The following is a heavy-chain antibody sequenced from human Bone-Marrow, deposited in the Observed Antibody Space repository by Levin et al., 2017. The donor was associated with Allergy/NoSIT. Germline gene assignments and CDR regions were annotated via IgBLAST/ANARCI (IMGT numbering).Heavy chain of an antibody. Sequence: GGSLRLSCAASGLPFSSSALNWVRQAPGKGPEWLSSISASSSFIEYADSVKGRFTISRDNAGNSLYLQMNSLRAEDTGVYYCASGGVTSIFFDHWGQGVQVTVSS. V-gene: IGHV3-21*01. CDR3: ASGGVTSIFFDH. CDR2: ISASSSFI. J-gene: IGHJ4*02. D-gene: IGHD2-21*02. CDR1: GLPFSSSA.